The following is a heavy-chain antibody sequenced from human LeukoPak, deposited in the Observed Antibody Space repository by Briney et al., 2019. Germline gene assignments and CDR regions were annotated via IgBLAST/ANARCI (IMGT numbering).Heavy chain of an antibody. D-gene: IGHD2-2*01. V-gene: IGHV3-11*01. CDR2: ISSSGSTI. CDR1: GFTFSDYY. CDR3: AKIPPVVDIVVVPAATHAGDY. J-gene: IGHJ4*02. Sequence: GGSLRLSCAASGFTFSDYYTSWIRQAPGKGLEWVSYISSSGSTIYYADSVKGRFTISRDNAKNSLYLQMNSLRAEDTAVYYCAKIPPVVDIVVVPAATHAGDYWGQGTLVTVSS.